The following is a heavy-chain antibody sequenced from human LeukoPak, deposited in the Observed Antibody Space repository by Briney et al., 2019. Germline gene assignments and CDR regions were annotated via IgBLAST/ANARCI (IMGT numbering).Heavy chain of an antibody. CDR2: INHSGST. D-gene: IGHD3-22*01. Sequence: PSETLSLTCAVYGGSFSGYYWSWIRQPPGKGLEWIGEINHSGSTNYNPSLKSRVTISVDTSKNQFSLKLSSVTAADTAVYYCARDHDSSGYYYGYNWFDPWDQGTLVTVSS. J-gene: IGHJ5*02. CDR1: GGSFSGYY. V-gene: IGHV4-34*01. CDR3: ARDHDSSGYYYGYNWFDP.